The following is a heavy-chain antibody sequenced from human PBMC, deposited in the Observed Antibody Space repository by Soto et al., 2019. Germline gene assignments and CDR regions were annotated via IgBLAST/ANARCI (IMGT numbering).Heavy chain of an antibody. D-gene: IGHD3-9*01. V-gene: IGHV3-74*01. J-gene: IGHJ6*02. Sequence: GGSLTLSCAASGFTFSSYWMHWVRQAPGKGLVWVSRINSDGSSTSYADSVKGRFTISRDNAKNTLYLQMNSLRAEDTAGYYCARDISPICGMDVWGQGTTVTVSS. CDR3: ARDISPICGMDV. CDR2: INSDGSST. CDR1: GFTFSSYW.